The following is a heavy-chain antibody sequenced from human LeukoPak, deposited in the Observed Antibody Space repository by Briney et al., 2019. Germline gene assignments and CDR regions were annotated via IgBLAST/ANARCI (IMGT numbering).Heavy chain of an antibody. CDR1: GFTFSSYS. D-gene: IGHD2-21*01. Sequence: PGGSLRLSCAASGFTFSSYSMNWVRQAPGKGLEWVANIRQDGSEKYYVDSEKGRFTVSRDNAKNSLYLQMNSLRGEDTALYYCARDIDRYYADYWGQGTLVIVSS. CDR3: ARDIDRYYADY. J-gene: IGHJ4*02. CDR2: IRQDGSEK. V-gene: IGHV3-7*01.